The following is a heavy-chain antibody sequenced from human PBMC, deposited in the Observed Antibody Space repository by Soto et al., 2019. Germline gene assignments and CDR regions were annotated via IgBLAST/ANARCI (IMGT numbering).Heavy chain of an antibody. D-gene: IGHD6-13*01. CDR3: ARAGYSSTWYLPFDS. CDR1: GGSFSGYY. J-gene: IGHJ4*02. V-gene: IGHV4-34*01. Sequence: QVQLQQWGAGLLKPSETLSLTCAVYGGSFSGYYWSWIRQPPGKGLEWIGEINHSGSTNYNPSLKGRVTISVDTSKNQFSLKLSSVTAADTAVYYCARAGYSSTWYLPFDSWGQGTLVTVS. CDR2: INHSGST.